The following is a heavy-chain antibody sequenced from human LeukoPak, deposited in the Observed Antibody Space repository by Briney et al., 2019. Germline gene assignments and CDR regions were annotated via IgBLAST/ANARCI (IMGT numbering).Heavy chain of an antibody. V-gene: IGHV1-18*01. CDR3: ARDGTSTDDY. J-gene: IGHJ4*02. Sequence: ASVRVSCKTSGYTFSNFGINWVRQAPGQGLEWMGWISGNSDNPNYGQKFQGRFTVTTDSSTSTAYMELRNLRFDDTAVYYCARDGTSTDDYWGQGTLVTVSS. CDR2: ISGNSDNP. D-gene: IGHD2-2*01. CDR1: GYTFSNFG.